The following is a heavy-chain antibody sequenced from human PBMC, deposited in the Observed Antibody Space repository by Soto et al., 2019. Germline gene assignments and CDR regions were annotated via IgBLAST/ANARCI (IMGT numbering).Heavy chain of an antibody. J-gene: IGHJ6*02. CDR2: ISGSGTTI. CDR1: EFTFSDYY. D-gene: IGHD2-15*01. V-gene: IGHV3-11*01. Sequence: QVQLVESGGGLVKPGGSLRLSCAASEFTFSDYYMSWIRQAPGKGLEWVSYISGSGTTIYFADSVKGRFTISRDNAKSSLYLQMNSLRAEDTAVYYCAREMVIAATNYYYYGMDVWGQGTTATVSS. CDR3: AREMVIAATNYYYYGMDV.